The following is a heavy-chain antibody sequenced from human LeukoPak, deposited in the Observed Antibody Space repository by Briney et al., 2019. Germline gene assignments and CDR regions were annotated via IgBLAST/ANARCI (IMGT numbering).Heavy chain of an antibody. V-gene: IGHV4-4*09. CDR3: ARLYCSSTSCFDY. Sequence: SETLSLTCTVSGGSISSYYWSWIRQPPGKGLKWIGYINKSGSTNNNPSLKSRVTISIDTSKNQSSLKLSSVTAADTAVYYCARLYCSSTSCFDYWGQGTLVTVSS. D-gene: IGHD2-2*01. J-gene: IGHJ4*02. CDR2: INKSGST. CDR1: GGSISSYY.